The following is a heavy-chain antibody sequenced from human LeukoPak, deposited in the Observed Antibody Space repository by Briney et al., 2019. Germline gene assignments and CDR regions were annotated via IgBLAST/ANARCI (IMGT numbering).Heavy chain of an antibody. Sequence: EASVKVSCKASGYTFTSYGISWVRQAPGQGLEWMGWISAYNGNTNYAQKLQGRVTMTTDTSTSTAYMELRSLRSDDTAVYYCARDEGVSDAVDYDFLGLDAFDIWGQGTMVAVSS. CDR3: ARDEGVSDAVDYDFLGLDAFDI. J-gene: IGHJ3*02. CDR2: ISAYNGNT. D-gene: IGHD3-3*01. CDR1: GYTFTSYG. V-gene: IGHV1-18*01.